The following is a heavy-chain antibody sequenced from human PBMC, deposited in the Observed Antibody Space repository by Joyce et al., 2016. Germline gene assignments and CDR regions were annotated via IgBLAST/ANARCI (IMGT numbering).Heavy chain of an antibody. J-gene: IGHJ3*02. V-gene: IGHV4-38-2*01. CDR3: ARRDGAFDI. Sequence: QLQLQESGPGLVKPSETLSLTCAVSGYIISSGHYWGWSRPPPGKGLEWVGTVCHRGNTFYNPSLEGRVTISVDTSKNQFSLKLTSVTAADTAVYYCARRDGAFDIWGQGTMVTVSS. CDR2: VCHRGNT. CDR1: GYIISSGHY.